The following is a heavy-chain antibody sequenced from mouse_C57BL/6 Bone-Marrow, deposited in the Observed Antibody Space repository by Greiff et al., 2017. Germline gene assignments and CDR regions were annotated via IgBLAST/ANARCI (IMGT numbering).Heavy chain of an antibody. Sequence: QVQLKQPGAELVKPGASVKLSCKASGYTFTSYWMHWVKPRPGRGLEWIGRIDPNSGGTKYNEKFKSKATLTVDKPSSTAYMQLSSLTSAVSAVYNGARCSDGTSWFAYWGQGTLVPVSA. CDR3: ARCSDGTSWFAY. V-gene: IGHV1-72*01. CDR1: GYTFTSYW. J-gene: IGHJ3*01. D-gene: IGHD2-3*01. CDR2: IDPNSGGT.